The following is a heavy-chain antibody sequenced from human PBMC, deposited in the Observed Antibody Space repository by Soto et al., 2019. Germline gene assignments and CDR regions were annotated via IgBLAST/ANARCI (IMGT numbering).Heavy chain of an antibody. Sequence: GGSLRLSCAASGFTVSSNYMSWVRQAPGKGLEWVSVIYSGGSTYYADSVKGRFTISRDNSKNTLYLQMNSLRAEDTAVFYFARDVRDCSGGSCYSGVDYWGQGTLVTVSS. D-gene: IGHD2-15*01. J-gene: IGHJ4*02. CDR3: ARDVRDCSGGSCYSGVDY. CDR2: IYSGGST. CDR1: GFTVSSNY. V-gene: IGHV3-66*01.